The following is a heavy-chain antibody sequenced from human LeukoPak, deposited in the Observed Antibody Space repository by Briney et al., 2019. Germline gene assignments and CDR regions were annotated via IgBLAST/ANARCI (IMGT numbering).Heavy chain of an antibody. CDR3: AKTPTYYGSGSYPEE. J-gene: IGHJ4*02. CDR2: ISGSGGST. D-gene: IGHD3-10*01. Sequence: PGGSLRLSCAASGFTFSSYSMNWVRQAPGKGLEWVSAISGSGGSTYYADSVKGRFTISRDNSKNTLYLQMNSLRAEDTAVYYCAKTPTYYGSGSYPEEWGQGTLVTVSS. CDR1: GFTFSSYS. V-gene: IGHV3-23*01.